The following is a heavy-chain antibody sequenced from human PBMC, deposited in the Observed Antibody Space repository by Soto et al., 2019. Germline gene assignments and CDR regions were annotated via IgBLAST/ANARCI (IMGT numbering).Heavy chain of an antibody. Sequence: GGSLRLSCAASGFTFSGYAMSWVRQAPGEGLEWVSAISGSGGSTYYADSVKGRFTISRDNSKNTLYLQMNSLRAEDTAVYYCAKDRTPPLLTGSHYYYYGMDVWGQGTTVTVSS. CDR2: ISGSGGST. J-gene: IGHJ6*02. D-gene: IGHD3-9*01. CDR3: AKDRTPPLLTGSHYYYYGMDV. CDR1: GFTFSGYA. V-gene: IGHV3-23*01.